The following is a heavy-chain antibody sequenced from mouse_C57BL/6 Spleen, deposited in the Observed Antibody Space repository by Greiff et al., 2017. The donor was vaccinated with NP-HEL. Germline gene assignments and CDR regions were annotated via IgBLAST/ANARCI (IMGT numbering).Heavy chain of an antibody. V-gene: IGHV5-16*01. CDR1: GFTFSDYY. D-gene: IGHD1-1*01. CDR3: AREDYYGSSYGGYFDV. J-gene: IGHJ1*03. CDR2: INYDGSST. Sequence: DVQLVESEGGLVQPGSSIKLSCTASGFTFSDYYMAWVRQVPEKGLEWVANINYDGSSTYYLDSLKSRFIISRDNAKNILYLQMSSLKSEDTATYYCAREDYYGSSYGGYFDVWGTGTTVTVSS.